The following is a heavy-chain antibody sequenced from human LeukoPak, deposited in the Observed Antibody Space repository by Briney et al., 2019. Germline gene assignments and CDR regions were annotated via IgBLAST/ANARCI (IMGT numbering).Heavy chain of an antibody. J-gene: IGHJ6*03. CDR2: IRYDGSNK. Sequence: PGGSLRLSCAASGFPFSSYAMHWVRQAPGKGLEWVTFIRYDGSNKYYADSVKGRFTISRDNSKNTLYLQMNSLRAEDTAVYYCAKGSKEVLFTRDHYMDVWGKGTTVTISS. CDR3: AKGSKEVLFTRDHYMDV. V-gene: IGHV3-30*02. CDR1: GFPFSSYA. D-gene: IGHD3-3*01.